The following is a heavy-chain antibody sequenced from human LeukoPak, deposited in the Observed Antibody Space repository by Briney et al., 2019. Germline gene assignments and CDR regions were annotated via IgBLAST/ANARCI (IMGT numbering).Heavy chain of an antibody. CDR3: TREEGSTDH. Sequence: GGSLRLSCAASGFTLSNHWMHWVRQAPGKGLVWVSHINGDGSETNYADSVRGRFTISRDNAKDTLYLQMNSLRVDDTAVYYCTREEGSTDHWGQGTLVTVSS. J-gene: IGHJ4*02. CDR2: INGDGSET. D-gene: IGHD5/OR15-5a*01. CDR1: GFTLSNHW. V-gene: IGHV3-74*01.